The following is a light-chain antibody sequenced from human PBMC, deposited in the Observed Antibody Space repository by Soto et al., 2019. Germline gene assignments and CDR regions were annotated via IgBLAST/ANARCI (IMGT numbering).Light chain of an antibody. CDR1: QSISHW. Sequence: DIQMTQSPSTLSASVGDRVTITCRASQSISHWLAWYQQRPGEAPTVLISQASSLESGVPSRFSGSGYGTEFTLTISSLQPDDFATYYCQQYSRYSITFGGGTKVEIQ. J-gene: IGKJ4*01. V-gene: IGKV1-5*03. CDR2: QAS. CDR3: QQYSRYSIT.